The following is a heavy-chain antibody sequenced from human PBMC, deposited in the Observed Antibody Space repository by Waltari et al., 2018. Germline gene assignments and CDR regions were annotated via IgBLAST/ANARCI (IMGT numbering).Heavy chain of an antibody. V-gene: IGHV4-39*01. J-gene: IGHJ3*02. D-gene: IGHD6-6*01. Sequence: QLQLQESGPGLVKPSETLSLTCIVSGGSISSTSYYWGWIRQPPGKGLEWIGSIYYSGSPAYNTSLKRRVTISVDTSKNQFSLRLSSVTAADTTVYYCARQEGSIAAVFDIWGQGTMVTVSS. CDR1: GGSISSTSYY. CDR3: ARQEGSIAAVFDI. CDR2: IYYSGSP.